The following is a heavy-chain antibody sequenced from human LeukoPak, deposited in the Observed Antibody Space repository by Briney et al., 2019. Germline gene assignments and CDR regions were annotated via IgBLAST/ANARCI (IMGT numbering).Heavy chain of an antibody. V-gene: IGHV1-18*04. Sequence: ASVKVSCKASGYTFTGYYMHWVRQAPGQGLEWMGWISAYNGNTNYAQKLQGRVTMTTDTSTSTAYMELRSLRSDDTAVYYCARGNHKSYYYGSGSYYDPIFSYWGQGTLVTVSS. CDR3: ARGNHKSYYYGSGSYYDPIFSY. CDR1: GYTFTGYY. J-gene: IGHJ4*02. D-gene: IGHD3-10*01. CDR2: ISAYNGNT.